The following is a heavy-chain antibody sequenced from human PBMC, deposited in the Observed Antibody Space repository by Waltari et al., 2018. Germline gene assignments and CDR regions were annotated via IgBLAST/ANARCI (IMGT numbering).Heavy chain of an antibody. Sequence: QVQLVESGGGVVQPGRSLRLSCAASGFPFSSYGMHWVRRAPGQRLAWVAVIWYDGSNKYYADSVKGRFTISRDNSKNTLYLQMNSLRAEDTAVYYCARGGYCSSTSCRPGNYGMDVWGQGTTVTVSS. V-gene: IGHV3-33*01. CDR1: GFPFSSYG. CDR2: IWYDGSNK. J-gene: IGHJ6*02. CDR3: ARGGYCSSTSCRPGNYGMDV. D-gene: IGHD2-2*01.